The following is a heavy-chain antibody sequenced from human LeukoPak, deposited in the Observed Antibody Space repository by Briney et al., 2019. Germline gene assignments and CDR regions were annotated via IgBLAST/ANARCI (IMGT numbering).Heavy chain of an antibody. D-gene: IGHD2-8*02. CDR3: ATYRQVLLPFES. CDR1: GLTVSSYY. CDR2: IYTGGGR. J-gene: IGHJ4*02. V-gene: IGHV3-53*01. Sequence: GGSLRLSCAASGLTVSSYYMNWVRQAPGKELEWVSVIYTGGGRYYADSVRGRFTISRDNSKSTLSLQMNSLRAEDTAIYYCATYRQVLLPFESWGQGTLVTVSS.